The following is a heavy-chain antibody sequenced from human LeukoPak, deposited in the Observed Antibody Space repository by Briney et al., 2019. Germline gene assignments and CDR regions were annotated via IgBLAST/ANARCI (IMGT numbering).Heavy chain of an antibody. CDR3: ARQGSSKTSSFGY. CDR1: GGSFSGYY. Sequence: SETLSLTCAVYGGSFSGYYWSWIRQPPGKGLEWIGEINHSGSTNYNPSLKGRVIISVDTSKNQFSLKLNSVTAADTAVYYCARQGSSKTSSFGYWGQGTLVSVSS. D-gene: IGHD2/OR15-2a*01. V-gene: IGHV4-34*01. CDR2: INHSGST. J-gene: IGHJ4*02.